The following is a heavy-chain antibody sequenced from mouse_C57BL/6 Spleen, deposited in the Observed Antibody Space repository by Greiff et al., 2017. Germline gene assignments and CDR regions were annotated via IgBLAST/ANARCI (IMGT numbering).Heavy chain of an antibody. CDR1: GYTFTDYN. CDR3: ARKYYSNYFDY. V-gene: IGHV1-18*01. J-gene: IGHJ2*01. D-gene: IGHD2-5*01. Sequence: DVKLQQSGPELVKPGASVKIPCKASGYTFTDYNMDWVKQSHGKSLEWIGDINPNNGGTIYNQKFKGKATLTVDKSSSTAYMELRSLTSEDTAVYYCARKYYSNYFDYWGQGTTLTVSS. CDR2: INPNNGGT.